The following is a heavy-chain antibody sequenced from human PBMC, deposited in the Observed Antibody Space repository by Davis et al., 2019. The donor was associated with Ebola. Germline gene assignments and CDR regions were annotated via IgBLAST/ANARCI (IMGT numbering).Heavy chain of an antibody. D-gene: IGHD3-10*01. CDR1: GFTFSSYS. CDR2: ISSSSSTI. V-gene: IGHV3-48*04. J-gene: IGHJ3*02. Sequence: GESLKISCAASGFTFSSYSMNWVRQAPGKGLEWVSYISSSSSTIYYADSVKGRFTISRDNAKNSLYLQMNSLRAEDTAVYYCARDRGPLAFDIWGQGTMVTVSS. CDR3: ARDRGPLAFDI.